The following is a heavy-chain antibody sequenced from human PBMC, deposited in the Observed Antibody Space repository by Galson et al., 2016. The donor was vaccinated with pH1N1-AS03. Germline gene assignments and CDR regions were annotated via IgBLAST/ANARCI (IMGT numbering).Heavy chain of an antibody. D-gene: IGHD2-21*01. J-gene: IGHJ6*02. CDR3: ARALTALGGGYGYSSGMDV. CDR1: GSTFSSYA. Sequence: SLRLSCAASGSTFSSYAMHWVRQAPGKGLQWMAAISNDGSYKHYADSVKGRFTISRDNSKNTVNLQLNSLRADDTAVYYCARALTALGGGYGYSSGMDVWGQGTTVTVSS. V-gene: IGHV3-30*07. CDR2: ISNDGSYK.